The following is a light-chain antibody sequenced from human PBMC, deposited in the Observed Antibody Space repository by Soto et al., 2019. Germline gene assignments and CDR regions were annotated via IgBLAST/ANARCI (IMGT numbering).Light chain of an antibody. CDR2: MGS. CDR1: QSLLHSNGYNY. Sequence: EIVMTQSPLSLPVTPGEPASISCRSSQSLLHSNGYNYLDWYLQKPGQSPQLLIYMGSHRASGVSDRFSGSGSGTDFTMKISRVEAEDVGVYYCMQALQTPTFGQGTKVEIK. CDR3: MQALQTPT. J-gene: IGKJ1*01. V-gene: IGKV2-28*01.